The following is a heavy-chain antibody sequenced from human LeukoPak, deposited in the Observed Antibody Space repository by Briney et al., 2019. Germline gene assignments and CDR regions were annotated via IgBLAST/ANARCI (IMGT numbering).Heavy chain of an antibody. D-gene: IGHD2-15*01. CDR1: GGSFSGYY. Sequence: SETLSLTCAVYGGSFSGYYWSWIRQPPGKGLEWIGEINHSGSTNYNPSLKSRVTISVDTSKNQFSLKLSSVTAADTAVYYCARALDASVDDKSPQGWYYFDYWGQGTLVTVSS. J-gene: IGHJ4*02. CDR3: ARALDASVDDKSPQGWYYFDY. V-gene: IGHV4-34*01. CDR2: INHSGST.